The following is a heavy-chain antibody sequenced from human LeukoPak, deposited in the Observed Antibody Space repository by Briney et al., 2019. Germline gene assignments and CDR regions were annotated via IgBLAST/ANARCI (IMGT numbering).Heavy chain of an antibody. CDR1: GYTFTSYY. V-gene: IGHV1-24*01. CDR2: FDPEDGET. CDR3: ATDLVRHWNEGNFDY. J-gene: IGHJ4*02. D-gene: IGHD1-1*01. Sequence: ASVKVSCKASGYTFTSYYMHWVRQAPGKGLEWMGGFDPEDGETIYAQKSQGRVTMTEDTSTDTAYMELSSLRSEDTAVYYCATDLVRHWNEGNFDYWGQGTLVTVSS.